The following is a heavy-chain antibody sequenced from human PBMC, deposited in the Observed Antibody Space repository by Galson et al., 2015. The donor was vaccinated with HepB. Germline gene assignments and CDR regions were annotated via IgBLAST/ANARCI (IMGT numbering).Heavy chain of an antibody. V-gene: IGHV3-23*01. CDR1: GFTFSSYA. D-gene: IGHD3-3*01. Sequence: SLRLSCAASGFTFSSYAMSWVRQAPGKGLEWVSAISGSGGSTYYADSVKGRFTISRDNSKNTLYLQMNSLRAEDTAVYYCAKDTDYDFWSGYYPSDNWFDPWGQGTLVTVSS. CDR3: AKDTDYDFWSGYYPSDNWFDP. J-gene: IGHJ5*02. CDR2: ISGSGGST.